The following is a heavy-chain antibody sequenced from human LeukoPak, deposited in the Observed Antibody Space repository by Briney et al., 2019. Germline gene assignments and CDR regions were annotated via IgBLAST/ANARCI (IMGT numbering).Heavy chain of an antibody. CDR1: GFTFDAHG. CDR3: AAGDRNGWYFDY. Sequence: PGGSLRLSCAASGFTFDAHGMSWVRQVPGKGMEWVSGINWDGGSTGYADSVKGRFTISRDNAKNSLYLQMNSLRAEDTALYYCAAGDRNGWYFDYWGQGTLVTVSS. CDR2: INWDGGST. J-gene: IGHJ4*02. D-gene: IGHD6-19*01. V-gene: IGHV3-20*04.